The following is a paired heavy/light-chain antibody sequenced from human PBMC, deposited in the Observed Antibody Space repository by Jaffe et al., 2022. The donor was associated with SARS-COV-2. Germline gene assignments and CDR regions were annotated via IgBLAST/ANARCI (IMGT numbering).Heavy chain of an antibody. CDR1: GFTFSSYS. V-gene: IGHV3-21*01. D-gene: IGHD3-10*01. Sequence: EVQLVESGGGLVKPGGSLRLSCAASGFTFSSYSMNWVRQAPGKGLEWVSSISSSSSYIYYADSVKGRFTISRDNAKNSLYLQMNSLRAEDTAVYYCARVVITMVRGVIGSYYGMDVWGQGTTVTVSS. CDR2: ISSSSSYI. CDR3: ARVVITMVRGVIGSYYGMDV. J-gene: IGHJ6*02.
Light chain of an antibody. V-gene: IGKV2-28*01. J-gene: IGKJ2*01. Sequence: DIVMTQSPLSLPVTPGEPASISCRSSQSLLHSNGYNYLDWYLQKPGQSPQLLIYLGSNRASGVPDRFSGSGSGTDFTLKISRVEAEDVGVYYCMQALQTLYTFGQGTKLEIK. CDR3: MQALQTLYT. CDR1: QSLLHSNGYNY. CDR2: LGS.